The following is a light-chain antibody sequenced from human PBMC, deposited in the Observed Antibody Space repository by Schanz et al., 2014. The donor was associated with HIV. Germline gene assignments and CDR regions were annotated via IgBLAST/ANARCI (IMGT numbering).Light chain of an antibody. V-gene: IGKV1-5*03. Sequence: DIQMTQSPPTLSASVGDRVTITCRASQSITNWLAWYQQKPGKAPKLLIYKASSLERGVPSRFSGRGSGTEFTLTISRLQPDDFATYYCQQCVTYPYTCGQGTKRDIK. CDR1: QSITNW. CDR3: QQCVTYPYT. CDR2: KAS. J-gene: IGKJ2*01.